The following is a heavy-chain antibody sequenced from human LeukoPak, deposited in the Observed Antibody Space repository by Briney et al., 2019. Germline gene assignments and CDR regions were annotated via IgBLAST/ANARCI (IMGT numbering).Heavy chain of an antibody. Sequence: GSLRLSCAASGFTFSSYGMTWVRQAPGKGLEWVSVIYSDSGGTTYYADSVKGRFTVSRDNSKNTLYLQMNSLRAEDTAMYHCARYETSRGSLDYWGQGTLVAVSS. J-gene: IGHJ4*02. CDR3: ARYETSRGSLDY. V-gene: IGHV3-66*01. CDR2: IYSDSGGTT. D-gene: IGHD1-26*01. CDR1: GFTFSSYG.